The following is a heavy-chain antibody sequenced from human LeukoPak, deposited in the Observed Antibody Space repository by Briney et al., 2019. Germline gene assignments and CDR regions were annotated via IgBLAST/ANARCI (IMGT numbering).Heavy chain of an antibody. CDR3: ASSQEEIDAFDI. J-gene: IGHJ3*02. D-gene: IGHD5-24*01. V-gene: IGHV4-30-2*01. CDR1: GGSISSGGYY. CDR2: IYHSGST. Sequence: SETLSLTCTVSGGSISSGGYYWSWIRQPPGKGLEWIGYIYHSGSTYYNPSLKSRVTISVDRSKNQFSLKLSSVTAADTAVYYCASSQEEIDAFDIWGQGTMVTVSS.